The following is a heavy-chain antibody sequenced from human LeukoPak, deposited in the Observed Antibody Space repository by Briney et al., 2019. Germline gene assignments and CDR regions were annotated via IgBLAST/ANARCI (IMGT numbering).Heavy chain of an antibody. J-gene: IGHJ3*02. Sequence: PGGSLRLSCAASGFTFSSYAMSWVRQAPGKGLEWVSAISGSGGSTYYADSVKGRFTISRDNSKNTLYLQMNSLRAEDTAVYYCAKDHDPTLGYCSGGSCYSYLLASFDIWGQGTMVTVSS. CDR2: ISGSGGST. CDR1: GFTFSSYA. D-gene: IGHD2-15*01. V-gene: IGHV3-23*01. CDR3: AKDHDPTLGYCSGGSCYSYLLASFDI.